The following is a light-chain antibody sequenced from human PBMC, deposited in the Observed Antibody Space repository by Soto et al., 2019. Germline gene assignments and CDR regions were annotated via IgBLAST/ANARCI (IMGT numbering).Light chain of an antibody. V-gene: IGKV1-5*01. J-gene: IGKJ1*01. CDR1: HTVGRW. CDR3: QQYNSYSWT. CDR2: EAS. Sequence: DIEMTQSPSTVSASVGDSVTITCRASHTVGRWLAWYQQRPGKAPNLLIFEASRLESGVPSRFTGSGSETDFTLTISSLQPDDFATYSCQQYNSYSWTFGQGTKVEIK.